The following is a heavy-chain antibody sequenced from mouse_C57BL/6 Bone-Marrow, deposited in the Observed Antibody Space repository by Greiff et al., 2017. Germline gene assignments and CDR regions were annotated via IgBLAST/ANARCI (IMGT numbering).Heavy chain of an antibody. Sequence: QVQLQQPGAELVMPGASVKLSCKASGYTFTSYWMHWVKQRPGQGLEWIGEIDPSDSYTNYNQKFKGKSTLTVEKSSRTAYMQLSSLTSEDSAVYYCARDDYTKGAMDYWGQGTSVTVSS. CDR2: IDPSDSYT. V-gene: IGHV1-69*01. CDR3: ARDDYTKGAMDY. CDR1: GYTFTSYW. J-gene: IGHJ4*01. D-gene: IGHD2-12*01.